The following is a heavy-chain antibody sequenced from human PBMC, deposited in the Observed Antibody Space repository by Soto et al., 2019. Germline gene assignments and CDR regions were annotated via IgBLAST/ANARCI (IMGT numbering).Heavy chain of an antibody. CDR3: ARSYCSGGSSYDYYSGMDV. V-gene: IGHV1-3*05. D-gene: IGHD2-15*01. CDR2: INAGSGNT. Sequence: QVQLVQSGAEEKKPGASVKVSCKASGYTFTSYAMHWVRQAPGQRLEWMGWINAGSGNTKYSQKFQGRVTITRDTSASTAYMELSSLRSADTAVYYCARSYCSGGSSYDYYSGMDVWGQGTTVTVSS. CDR1: GYTFTSYA. J-gene: IGHJ6*02.